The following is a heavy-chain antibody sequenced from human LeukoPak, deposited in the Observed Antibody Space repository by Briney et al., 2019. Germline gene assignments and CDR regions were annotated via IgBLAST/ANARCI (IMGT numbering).Heavy chain of an antibody. Sequence: SETLSLTCTVSGGSITSYYWSWIRQPAGKGLEWIGSFYPSGSTNYNPSLKSRVTMSVDTSKNQFSLKLTSVTAADTAVYFCARDRMLHSYNWFDPWGQGTLVTVS. V-gene: IGHV4-4*07. CDR1: GGSITSYY. CDR3: ARDRMLHSYNWFDP. J-gene: IGHJ5*02. CDR2: FYPSGST. D-gene: IGHD2-15*01.